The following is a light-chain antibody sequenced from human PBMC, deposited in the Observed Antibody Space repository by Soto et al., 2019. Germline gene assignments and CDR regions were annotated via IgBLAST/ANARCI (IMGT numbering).Light chain of an antibody. CDR3: LLFYSGGSV. CDR2: DTS. CDR1: TGAVTSGHY. Sequence: QAVVTQEPSLTVSPGGTITLTCGSSTGAVTSGHYPYWFQQKPGQAPRTLIYDTSNEYSWTPARFSGSLLGGKDALTLSGAQPEDEAEYYCLLFYSGGSVFGGGTKLTVL. V-gene: IGLV7-46*01. J-gene: IGLJ2*01.